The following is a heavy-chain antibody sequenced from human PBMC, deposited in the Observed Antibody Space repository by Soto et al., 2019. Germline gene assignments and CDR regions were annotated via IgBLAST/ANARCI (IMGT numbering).Heavy chain of an antibody. CDR1: GFTFSSYA. CDR3: ANEGGEVVVVPAAISHYGMDV. J-gene: IGHJ6*02. D-gene: IGHD2-2*02. Sequence: EVQLLESGGGLVQPGGSLRLSCAASGFTFSSYAMSWVRQAPGKGLEWVSAISGSGGSTYYADSVKGRFTISRDNSKNTLYLQMNSLRAEDTAVYYCANEGGEVVVVPAAISHYGMDVWGQGTTVTVSS. CDR2: ISGSGGST. V-gene: IGHV3-23*01.